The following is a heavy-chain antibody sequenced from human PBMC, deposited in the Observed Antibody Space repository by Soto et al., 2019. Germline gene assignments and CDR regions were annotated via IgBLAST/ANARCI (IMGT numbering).Heavy chain of an antibody. D-gene: IGHD2-2*01. CDR3: ARALVVPAATLDH. J-gene: IGHJ4*02. Sequence: GGSLRLSCAASGFTFSSYGMHWVRQAPGKGLEWVAVIWYDGSNKYYADSVKGRFTIPRDNSKNTLYLQMNSLRAEDTGVYYCARALVVPAATLDHWGQGTLVTVSS. CDR2: IWYDGSNK. V-gene: IGHV3-33*01. CDR1: GFTFSSYG.